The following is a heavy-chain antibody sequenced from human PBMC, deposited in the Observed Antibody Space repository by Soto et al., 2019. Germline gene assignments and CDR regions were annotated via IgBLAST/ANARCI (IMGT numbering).Heavy chain of an antibody. CDR3: ARPARYYDFWRGYPPFDY. V-gene: IGHV1-69*13. CDR1: GGTFSSYA. Sequence: GASVKVSCKASGGTFSSYAINWVRQAPGQGLKWMGGSIPFLGTKTYAQKFQGRVTITADESTSTAYMEVSSLRSEDTAIYYCARPARYYDFWRGYPPFDYWGQGTLVTVSS. CDR2: SIPFLGTK. D-gene: IGHD3-3*01. J-gene: IGHJ4*02.